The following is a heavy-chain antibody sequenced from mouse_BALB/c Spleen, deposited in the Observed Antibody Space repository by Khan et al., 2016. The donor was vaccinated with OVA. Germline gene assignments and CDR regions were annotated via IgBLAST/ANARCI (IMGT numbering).Heavy chain of an antibody. CDR2: ISDGGGYT. Sequence: EVELVESGGDSVKPGGSLKLSCAASGFTFSDYYMYWVRQTPEKRLEWVATISDGGGYTYYVDSVKGRFTISRDDAKNNLYLQMSSLKSEDTAMYYCARGFYGDAFAYWGQGTLVTVSA. D-gene: IGHD2-13*01. J-gene: IGHJ3*01. V-gene: IGHV5-4*02. CDR1: GFTFSDYY. CDR3: ARGFYGDAFAY.